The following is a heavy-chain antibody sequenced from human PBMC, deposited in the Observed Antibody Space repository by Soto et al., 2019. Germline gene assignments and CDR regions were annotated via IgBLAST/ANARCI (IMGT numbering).Heavy chain of an antibody. CDR3: ARDRYPNYPPDAFDI. CDR1: GFTLSSNG. CDR2: IWYDGSDK. D-gene: IGHD4-4*01. J-gene: IGHJ3*02. Sequence: GGSLRLSCAASGFTLSSNGMHWVRQAPGKGLEWVAFIWYDGSDKYYADSVKGRFTISRDNSKNTLYLQMNILRAEDTAVYYCARDRYPNYPPDAFDIWGQGTLVTVSS. V-gene: IGHV3-33*01.